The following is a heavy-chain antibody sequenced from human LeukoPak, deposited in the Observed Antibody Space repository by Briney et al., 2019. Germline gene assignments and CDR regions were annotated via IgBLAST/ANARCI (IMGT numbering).Heavy chain of an antibody. CDR3: ARATDYGDPVKLDY. CDR1: GGSFSGYY. Sequence: SETLSLTCAVYGGSFSGYYWSWIRQPPGKGLEWIGEINRSGSTNYNPSLKSRVTISVDTSKNQFSLKLSSVTAADTAVYYCARATDYGDPVKLDYWGQGTLVTVSS. CDR2: INRSGST. D-gene: IGHD4-17*01. V-gene: IGHV4-34*01. J-gene: IGHJ4*02.